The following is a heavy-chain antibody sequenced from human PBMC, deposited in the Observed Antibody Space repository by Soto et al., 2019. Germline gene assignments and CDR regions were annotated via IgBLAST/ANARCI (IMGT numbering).Heavy chain of an antibody. J-gene: IGHJ3*02. Sequence: ASVKVSCKASGYTFTGYYMHWVRQAPGQGLEWMGWINPNSGGTNYAQKFQGRVTMTRDTSISTAYMELSRLRSDDTAVYYCARVRYSSGRYGDAFDIWGQGTMVTVSS. V-gene: IGHV1-2*02. CDR2: INPNSGGT. CDR1: GYTFTGYY. CDR3: ARVRYSSGRYGDAFDI. D-gene: IGHD6-19*01.